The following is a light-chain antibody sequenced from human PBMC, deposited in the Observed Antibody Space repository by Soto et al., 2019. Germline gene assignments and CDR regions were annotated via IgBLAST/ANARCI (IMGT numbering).Light chain of an antibody. CDR3: QAYDYSLTASV. Sequence: QSALTQPASVSGSPGQSITISCTGTSSDVGAYNRVSWYQQHSGKAPKLMIYEVSNRPSGVSNRFSGSKSGNTASLTISGLQAEDEADYYCQAYDYSLTASVFGGGTQLTVL. V-gene: IGLV2-14*01. CDR2: EVS. CDR1: SSDVGAYNR. J-gene: IGLJ7*01.